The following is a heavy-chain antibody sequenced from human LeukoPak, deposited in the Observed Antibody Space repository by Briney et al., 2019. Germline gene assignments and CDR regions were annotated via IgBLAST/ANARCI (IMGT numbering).Heavy chain of an antibody. Sequence: GESLKISCKGSGYSFTTYWIGWVRQMPGKDLEWMGIIYPGDSDTRYSPSFQGQVTISADKSISTAYLQWTSLKASDTAMYYRARHYLHDYGDYCLDYWGQGTLVTVSS. CDR2: IYPGDSDT. J-gene: IGHJ4*02. D-gene: IGHD4-17*01. V-gene: IGHV5-51*01. CDR1: GYSFTTYW. CDR3: ARHYLHDYGDYCLDY.